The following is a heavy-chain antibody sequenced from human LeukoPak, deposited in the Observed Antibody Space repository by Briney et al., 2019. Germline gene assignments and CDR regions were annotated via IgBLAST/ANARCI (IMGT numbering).Heavy chain of an antibody. J-gene: IGHJ4*02. CDR3: AKDRIPSSGWESDY. V-gene: IGHV3-53*01. CDR1: RFSVSLHY. D-gene: IGHD3-22*01. CDR2: IFRGGGT. Sequence: SLSLSRAASRFSVSLHYMNCVRQAPGQGLEWLSVIFRGGGTYYADSVKGRFTISRDNSKNTLYLQMNSLRAEDTALYYCAKDRIPSSGWESDYWGQGTLVTVSS.